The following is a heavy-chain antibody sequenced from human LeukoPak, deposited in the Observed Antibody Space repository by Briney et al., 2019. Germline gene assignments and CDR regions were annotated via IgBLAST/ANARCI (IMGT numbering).Heavy chain of an antibody. CDR2: ISAYNGNT. D-gene: IGHD3-10*01. CDR3: ARAMVRGVIIMSFDY. V-gene: IGHV1-18*01. CDR1: GYTFTSYG. J-gene: IGHJ4*02. Sequence: ASVKVSCKASGYTFTSYGISRVRQAPGQGLEWMGWISAYNGNTNYAQKLQGRVTMTTDTSTSTAYMELRSLRSDDTAVYYCARAMVRGVIIMSFDYWGQGTLVTVSS.